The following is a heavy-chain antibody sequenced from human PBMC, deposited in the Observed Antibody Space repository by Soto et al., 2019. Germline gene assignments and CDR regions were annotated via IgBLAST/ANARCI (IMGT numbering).Heavy chain of an antibody. CDR2: MNPNSGNT. V-gene: IGHV1-8*01. D-gene: IGHD7-27*01. Sequence: HVQLVQSGAEVKKPGASVKVSCKAAGYTFTSYDINWVRQATGQDFEWMGWMNPNSGNTAYAQKFQGRVTMTRDTSKSTAFMELSSLTSEDTAVYYCARGPRNWGVDYWGQGTLVTVSS. J-gene: IGHJ4*02. CDR1: GYTFTSYD. CDR3: ARGPRNWGVDY.